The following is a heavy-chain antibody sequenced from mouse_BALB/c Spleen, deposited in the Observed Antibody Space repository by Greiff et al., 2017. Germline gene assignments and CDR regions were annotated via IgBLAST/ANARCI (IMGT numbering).Heavy chain of an antibody. V-gene: IGHV5-6*02. CDR1: GFTFSSYG. D-gene: IGHD2-3*01. CDR2: ISNGGSYT. CDR3: ARHNDDGYYVMGSMDY. Sequence: EVKVEESGGDLVKPGGSLKLSCAASGFTFSSYGMSWVRQTPDKRLEWVATISNGGSYTYYPDSVKGRFTISRDNAKNTLYLQMSSLKSEDTAMYYYARHNDDGYYVMGSMDYWGQGTSVTVSS. J-gene: IGHJ4*01.